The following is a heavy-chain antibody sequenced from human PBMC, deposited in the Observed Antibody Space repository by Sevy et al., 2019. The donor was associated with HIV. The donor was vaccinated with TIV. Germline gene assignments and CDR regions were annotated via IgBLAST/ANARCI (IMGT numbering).Heavy chain of an antibody. CDR1: GFTFSSYA. CDR3: ARDQHDYAGNLRTGWFDP. CDR2: IAYDGTNK. V-gene: IGHV3-30-3*01. D-gene: IGHD4-17*01. Sequence: GGSQRLSCAASGFTFSSYAFHWVRQAPGKGLEWVSIIAYDGTNKYYADSVKGRFTVSRDNSKSTLYLQMNSLRTEDTAVYYCARDQHDYAGNLRTGWFDPWGQGTLVTVSS. J-gene: IGHJ5*02.